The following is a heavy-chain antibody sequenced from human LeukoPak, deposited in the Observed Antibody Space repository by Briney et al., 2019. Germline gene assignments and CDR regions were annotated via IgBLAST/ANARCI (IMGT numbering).Heavy chain of an antibody. J-gene: IGHJ4*02. CDR1: GGTFSSYA. V-gene: IGHV1-69*04. CDR3: AYDSSGYLLGTRQQVPYYFDY. CDR2: IIPILGIA. Sequence: ASVKVSCKASGGTFSSYAISWVRQAPGQGLEWMGRIIPILGIANYAQKFQGRVTITADKSTSTAYMELSSLRSEDTAVYYCAYDSSGYLLGTRQQVPYYFDYWGQGTLVTVSS. D-gene: IGHD3-22*01.